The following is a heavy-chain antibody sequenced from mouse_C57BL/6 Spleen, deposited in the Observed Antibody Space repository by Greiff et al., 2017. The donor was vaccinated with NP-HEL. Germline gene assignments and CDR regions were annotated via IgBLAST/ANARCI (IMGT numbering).Heavy chain of an antibody. CDR3: ASSSYEDAMDY. J-gene: IGHJ4*01. D-gene: IGHD1-1*01. CDR1: GFNIKDYY. CDR2: IDPEHGET. Sequence: EVQLQQSGAELVKPGASVKLSCTASGFNIKDYYMHWVKQRTEQGLEWIGRIDPEHGETKYAPKFQGKATITADTSSNTAYLQLSSLTSEDTAVYYCASSSYEDAMDYWGQGTSVTVSS. V-gene: IGHV14-2*01.